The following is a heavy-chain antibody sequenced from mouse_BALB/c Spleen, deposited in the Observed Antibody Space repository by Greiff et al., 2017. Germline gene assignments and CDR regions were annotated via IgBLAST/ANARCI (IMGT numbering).Heavy chain of an antibody. J-gene: IGHJ3*01. CDR2: IWAGGST. CDR1: GFSLTSYG. CDR3: ARDEGDYYGGFAY. D-gene: IGHD1-1*01. V-gene: IGHV2-9*02. Sequence: VQLVESGPGLVAPSQSLSITCTVSGFSLTSYGVHWVRQPPGKGLEWLGVIWAGGSTNYNSAFMSRLSISKDNSKSHVFLKMNSLLTEDTAMYYCARDEGDYYGGFAYWGQGTLVTVSA.